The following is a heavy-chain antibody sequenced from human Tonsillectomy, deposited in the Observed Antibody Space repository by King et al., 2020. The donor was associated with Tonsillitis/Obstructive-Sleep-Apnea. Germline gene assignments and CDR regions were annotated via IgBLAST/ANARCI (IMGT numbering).Heavy chain of an antibody. Sequence: VQLVQSGAEVKKPGSSVKVSCKASGGTFSTYAINWVRQAPGQGLEWMGRIIPILDITNYAQKFQGRVTITADKSMTTAYMELSSLRSEDTAVYYCVLDTPYSYMEAWGTGATVTVSS. CDR2: IIPILDIT. CDR3: VLDTPYSYMEA. J-gene: IGHJ6*03. V-gene: IGHV1-69*04. D-gene: IGHD3/OR15-3a*01. CDR1: GGTFSTYA.